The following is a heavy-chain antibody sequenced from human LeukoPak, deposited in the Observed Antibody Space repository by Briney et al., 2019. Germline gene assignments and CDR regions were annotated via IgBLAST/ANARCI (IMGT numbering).Heavy chain of an antibody. Sequence: ASVKVSCKASGGTFSSYAISWVRQAPGQGLEWMGGIIPIFGTANYAQKFQGRVTITADESTSTAYMELSSLRSEDTAVYYCARNPYSAPFMDVWGKGTTVTISS. CDR3: ARNPYSAPFMDV. J-gene: IGHJ6*03. CDR2: IIPIFGTA. D-gene: IGHD2-15*01. V-gene: IGHV1-69*01. CDR1: GGTFSSYA.